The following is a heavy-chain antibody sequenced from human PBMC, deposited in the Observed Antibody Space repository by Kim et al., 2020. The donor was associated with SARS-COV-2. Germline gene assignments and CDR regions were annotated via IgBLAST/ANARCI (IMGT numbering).Heavy chain of an antibody. J-gene: IGHJ4*02. CDR2: IKQDGSEK. CDR3: ARETPTYYDYVWGSYRYQYSASTFDY. CDR1: GFTFSSYW. Sequence: GGSLRLSCAASGFTFSSYWMSWVRQAPGKGLEWVANIKQDGSEKYYVDSVKGRFTISRDNDKNSLYLQMNSLRAEDTAVYYCARETPTYYDYVWGSYRYQYSASTFDYWGQGTLVTVSS. V-gene: IGHV3-7*01. D-gene: IGHD3-16*02.